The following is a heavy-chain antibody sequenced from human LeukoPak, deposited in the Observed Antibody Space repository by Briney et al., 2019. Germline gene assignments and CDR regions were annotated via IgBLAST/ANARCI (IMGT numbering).Heavy chain of an antibody. CDR2: ISSSSSYI. Sequence: KSGGSLRLSCAASGFTFSSYSMNWVRQAPGKGLEWVSSISSSSSYIYYADSVKGRFTISRDNAKNSLYLQMNSLRAEDTAVYYCARDQAVATIYFDYWGQGTLVTVSS. CDR3: ARDQAVATIYFDY. J-gene: IGHJ4*02. V-gene: IGHV3-21*01. CDR1: GFTFSSYS. D-gene: IGHD5-12*01.